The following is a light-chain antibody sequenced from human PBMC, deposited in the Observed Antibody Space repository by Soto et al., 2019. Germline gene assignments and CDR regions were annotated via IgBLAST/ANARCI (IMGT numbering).Light chain of an antibody. V-gene: IGLV2-14*03. CDR2: DVT. J-gene: IGLJ1*01. Sequence: QSVLTQPASVSGSPGQSITISCTGTSSDVGGYNYVSWYQHHPGKAPKLMIYDVTNRPSGISNRFSGSKSGNTASLTISVLQTEDEADYYCSSYTISRTYVFGTGTKVTVL. CDR3: SSYTISRTYV. CDR1: SSDVGGYNY.